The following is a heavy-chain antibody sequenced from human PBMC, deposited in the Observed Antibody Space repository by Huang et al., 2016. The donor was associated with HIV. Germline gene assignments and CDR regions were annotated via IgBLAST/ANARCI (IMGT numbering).Heavy chain of an antibody. V-gene: IGHV7-4-1*02. CDR3: ARTDGDNYEIEAFDI. CDR2: INTNTGNP. CDR1: GYTFTHHS. Sequence: VQLVQSGSELKKPGASVKVSCKASGYTFTHHSSNWVRQPPGQGLEWMGWINTNTGNPAFAQDFAGRFVFSLDTSVSTAYLQISGLKAEDTAVYYCARTDGDNYEIEAFDIWGQGTMVTVSS. D-gene: IGHD5-12*01. J-gene: IGHJ3*02.